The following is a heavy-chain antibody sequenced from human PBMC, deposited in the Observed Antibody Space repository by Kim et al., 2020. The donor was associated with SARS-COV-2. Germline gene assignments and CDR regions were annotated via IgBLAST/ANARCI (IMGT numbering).Heavy chain of an antibody. V-gene: IGHV4-4*07. D-gene: IGHD2-8*01. J-gene: IGHJ4*02. CDR3: ARNGGEEAFDY. CDR2: T. Sequence: TNDNPSHKSRVTMSIDTSKSQFSLKLSSVTAADTTVYYCARNGGEEAFDYWGQGTLVTVSS.